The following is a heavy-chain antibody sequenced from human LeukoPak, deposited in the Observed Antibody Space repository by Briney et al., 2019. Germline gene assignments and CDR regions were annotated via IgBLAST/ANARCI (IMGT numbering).Heavy chain of an antibody. CDR3: ATGRQLWLDYFDY. Sequence: ASVKVSCKVSGYTRTELSMHWVRQAPGKGLEWMGGFDPDDGVAIYAQKFQGRVTMTEDTSTDTAYMVLSSLRSEDTAVYYCATGRQLWLDYFDYWGQGTLVTVSS. CDR2: FDPDDGVA. D-gene: IGHD5-18*01. CDR1: GYTRTELS. J-gene: IGHJ4*02. V-gene: IGHV1-24*01.